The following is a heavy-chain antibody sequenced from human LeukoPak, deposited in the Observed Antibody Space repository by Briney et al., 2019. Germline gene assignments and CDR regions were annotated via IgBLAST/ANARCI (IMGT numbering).Heavy chain of an antibody. D-gene: IGHD3-10*01. V-gene: IGHV4-59*12. CDR2: IHYSGTT. Sequence: SETLSLTCTVSGGSISTYYWSWIRQPPGKGLEWIGYIHYSGTTNYNPSLKNRVTISLDTSKNQFSLNLSSVTAADTAVYYCARVYVTVVRGSWFDPWGQGTLVTVSS. CDR1: GGSISTYY. J-gene: IGHJ5*02. CDR3: ARVYVTVVRGSWFDP.